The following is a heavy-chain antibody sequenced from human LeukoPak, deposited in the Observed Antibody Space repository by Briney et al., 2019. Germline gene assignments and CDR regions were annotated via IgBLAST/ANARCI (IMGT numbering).Heavy chain of an antibody. CDR3: ARGMFDY. CDR1: GYSISSGHY. CDR2: IDHSGST. V-gene: IGHV4-38-2*02. J-gene: IGHJ4*02. Sequence: SSETLSLTCSVSGYSISSGHYWGWIRQPPGKGLEWIGSIDHSGSTYYNPSLKSRVTISVDTSKNQFSLRLSSVTAADTAVYYCARGMFDYWGQGTLVTVSS.